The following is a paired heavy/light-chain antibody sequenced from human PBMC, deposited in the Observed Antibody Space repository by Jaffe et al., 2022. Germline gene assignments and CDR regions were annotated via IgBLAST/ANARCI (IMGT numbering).Heavy chain of an antibody. CDR2: INHSGST. CDR1: GGSFSGYY. V-gene: IGHV4-34*01. Sequence: QVQLQQWGAGLLKPSETLSLTCAVYGGSFSGYYWSWIRQPPGKGLEWIGEINHSGSTNYNPSLKSRVTISVDTSKNQFSLKLSSVTAADTAVYYCARRPALGRGYCSGGSCYHFDYWGQGTLVTVSS. CDR3: ARRPALGRGYCSGGSCYHFDY. D-gene: IGHD2-15*01. J-gene: IGHJ4*02.
Light chain of an antibody. CDR2: WAS. CDR3: QQYYSTPT. J-gene: IGKJ1*01. Sequence: DIVMTQSPDSLAVSLGERATINCKSSQSVLYSSNNKNYLAWYQQKPGQPPKLLIYWASTRESGVPDRFSGSGSGTDFTLTISSLQAEDVAVYYCQQYYSTPTFGQGTKVEIK. V-gene: IGKV4-1*01. CDR1: QSVLYSSNNKNY.